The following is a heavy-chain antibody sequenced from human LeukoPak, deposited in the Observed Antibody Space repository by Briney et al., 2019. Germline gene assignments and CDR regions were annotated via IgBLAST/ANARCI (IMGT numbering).Heavy chain of an antibody. CDR1: GFTFSSYD. V-gene: IGHV3-13*05. CDR3: AGQARPGSAEGAFDI. D-gene: IGHD2-2*01. Sequence: PGGSLSLSCTVSGFTFSSYDMHWVRQDKEKGLEWVSAISTAGDPYYLGSVKGRFTISRENAKNSFYLQMNSLRAGDTAVYYCAGQARPGSAEGAFDIWGQGTMVTASS. J-gene: IGHJ3*02. CDR2: ISTAGDP.